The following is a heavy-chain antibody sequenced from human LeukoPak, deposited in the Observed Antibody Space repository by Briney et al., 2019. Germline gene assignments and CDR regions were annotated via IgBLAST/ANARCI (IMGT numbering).Heavy chain of an antibody. D-gene: IGHD2-15*01. CDR2: VSGSGGDT. Sequence: SGGSLRLSCAASGFTFSSYAMSWVRQAPGKGLEWVSAVSGSGGDTYYADSVKGRFTISRDNSKNTLYLQMNSLRVEDTAIYHCARDLAGGYFDYWGQGTLVTVSS. CDR3: ARDLAGGYFDY. CDR1: GFTFSSYA. J-gene: IGHJ4*02. V-gene: IGHV3-23*01.